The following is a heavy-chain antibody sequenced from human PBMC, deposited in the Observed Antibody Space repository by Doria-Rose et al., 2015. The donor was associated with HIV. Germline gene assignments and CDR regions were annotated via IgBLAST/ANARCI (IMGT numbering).Heavy chain of an antibody. D-gene: IGHD3-22*01. V-gene: IGHV2-70*11. J-gene: IGHJ4*02. Sequence: ETGPALVKPTQTLTLTCSFSGFSLTTSGVCVSWIRQPPGKALEWLARVDWDDDKYYSTSPKTRLSISKDTSKNQVVLTMTNMDPDETDTYYRARVWGYYDSSAYYDFWGQGTLVTVSS. CDR1: GFSLTTSGVC. CDR3: ARVWGYYDSSAYYDF. CDR2: VDWDDDK.